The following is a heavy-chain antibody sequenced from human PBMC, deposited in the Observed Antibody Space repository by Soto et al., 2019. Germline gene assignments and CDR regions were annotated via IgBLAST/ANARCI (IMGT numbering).Heavy chain of an antibody. Sequence: SETLSRTWTVSGGSISSGSYYWGWLRQPPGKGLEWIGTIYYSGSTYYNPSLKSRVTISVDTSKNQFSLKLSSVTTADTAVYYCASYSGSYNWFDPWGQGTLVTVSS. CDR3: ASYSGSYNWFDP. V-gene: IGHV4-39*01. CDR1: GGSISSGSYY. J-gene: IGHJ5*02. CDR2: IYYSGST. D-gene: IGHD1-26*01.